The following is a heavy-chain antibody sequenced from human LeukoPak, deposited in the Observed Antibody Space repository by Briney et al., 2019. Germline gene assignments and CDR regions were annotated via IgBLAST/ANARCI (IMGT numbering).Heavy chain of an antibody. D-gene: IGHD2-2*01. Sequence: GGSLRLSCAASGFTFSSYAMSWVRQAPGKGLEWVSAISGSGGTTYYADPVKGRFTISRDNSKNTLYLEMNSLRAEDTAVYYCAKDLFDCSSTSCYATVNYYYGRDVWGQGTTVTVSS. CDR3: AKDLFDCSSTSCYATVNYYYGRDV. CDR2: ISGSGGTT. V-gene: IGHV3-23*01. CDR1: GFTFSSYA. J-gene: IGHJ6*02.